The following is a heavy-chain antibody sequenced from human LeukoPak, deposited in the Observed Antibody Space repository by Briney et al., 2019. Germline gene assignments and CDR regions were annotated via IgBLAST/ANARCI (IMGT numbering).Heavy chain of an antibody. D-gene: IGHD2-2*01. CDR1: GGSISTYY. V-gene: IGHV4-59*01. CDR3: ARTTEGYCSSASCFGFSYSYYMDV. J-gene: IGHJ6*03. CDR2: IYYSGST. Sequence: SETLSLTCTVSGGSISTYYWSWVRQPPGKGLEWIGYIYYSGSTNYNPSLKSRVTISVDTSKNQFSLKLSSVIAADTAVYYCARTTEGYCSSASCFGFSYSYYMDVWGKGTTVTISS.